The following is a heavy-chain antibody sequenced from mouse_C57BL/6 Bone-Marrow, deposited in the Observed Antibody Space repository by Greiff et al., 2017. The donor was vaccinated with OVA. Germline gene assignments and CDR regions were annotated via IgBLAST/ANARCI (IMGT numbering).Heavy chain of an antibody. CDR3: ARDTVVGDYYAMGY. J-gene: IGHJ4*01. V-gene: IGHV3-6*01. Sequence: ASGPGLVKPSQSLSLTCSVTGYSITSGYYWYWIRQFPGNKLEWMGYLSYDGSNNYNPSLKNRISITRDTSKNHFFLMLNSVKTEDTSKYYGARDTVVGDYYAMGYGGQGTSVTVSS. CDR1: GYSITSGYY. CDR2: LSYDGSN. D-gene: IGHD1-1*01.